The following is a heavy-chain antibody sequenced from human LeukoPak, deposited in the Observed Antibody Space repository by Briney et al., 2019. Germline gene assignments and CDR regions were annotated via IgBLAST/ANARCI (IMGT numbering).Heavy chain of an antibody. CDR2: INSDGSTT. D-gene: IGHD2/OR15-2a*01. V-gene: IGHV3-74*01. J-gene: IGHJ3*02. Sequence: GGSLRLSCAASGFTFSTFWMHWVRQVPGKGLVWVSRINSDGSTTNYADSVKGRFTISRDNAKNTVYLQMNSLRAEDTAVYYCASWRGSAFYGAFDIWGQGTMVTVSS. CDR3: ASWRGSAFYGAFDI. CDR1: GFTFSTFW.